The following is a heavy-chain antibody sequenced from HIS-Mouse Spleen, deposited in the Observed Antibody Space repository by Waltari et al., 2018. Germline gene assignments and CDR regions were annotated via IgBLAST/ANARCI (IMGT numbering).Heavy chain of an antibody. J-gene: IGHJ2*01. CDR1: GYTFTGYY. Sequence: QVQLVQSGAEVKKPGASVKVSCKASGYTFTGYYMHWVRQAPGQGLEWMGWINPNSGGTNYAQKFQGRVTMTRDTSISTAYMELSRLRSDDTAVYYCARGSSNYVTYWYFDLWGRGTLVTVSS. D-gene: IGHD4-4*01. CDR2: INPNSGGT. V-gene: IGHV1-2*02. CDR3: ARGSSNYVTYWYFDL.